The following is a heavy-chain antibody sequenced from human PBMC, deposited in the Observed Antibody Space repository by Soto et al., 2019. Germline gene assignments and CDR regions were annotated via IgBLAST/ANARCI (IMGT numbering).Heavy chain of an antibody. CDR2: IYPGDSDT. J-gene: IGHJ6*02. CDR3: ARLDYYGSANHSYYYGMDV. CDR1: GYSFASYW. V-gene: IGHV5-51*01. Sequence: GESLKISCKGSGYSFASYWIGWVRQMPGKGLEWMGIIYPGDSDTRYSPSFQGQVTISADKSISTAYLQWSSLKASDTAMYYCARLDYYGSANHSYYYGMDVWGQGTTVTVSS. D-gene: IGHD3-10*01.